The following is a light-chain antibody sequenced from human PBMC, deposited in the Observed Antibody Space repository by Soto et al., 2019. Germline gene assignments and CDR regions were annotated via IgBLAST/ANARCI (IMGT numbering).Light chain of an antibody. CDR3: QQRNNWPIT. CDR2: GAS. Sequence: EIVLTQSPATLSLSPGERATLSCGASQSVSSSYLAWYQQKPGLAPRLLIYGASTRATGIPARFSGSGSGTDFTLTISRLEPEDFALYYCQQRNNWPITFGQGTRLEIK. J-gene: IGKJ5*01. V-gene: IGKV3D-20*02. CDR1: QSVSSSY.